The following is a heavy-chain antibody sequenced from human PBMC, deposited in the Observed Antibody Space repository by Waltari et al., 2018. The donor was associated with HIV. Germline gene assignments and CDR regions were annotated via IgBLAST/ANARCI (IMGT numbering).Heavy chain of an antibody. CDR1: GFTLDDYA. D-gene: IGHD6-19*01. CDR3: AKAISRIGVTEYYFDY. CDR2: ISWNSGRI. Sequence: EVQLVESGGGLVQRGRSLILSCAASGFTLDDYAMHWVRQAPGKGLGAVSGISWNSGRIGYAYSVNGRFTISRDNAKNSLYLQMNSLRFEDTALYYCAKAISRIGVTEYYFDYWGQGTLVTVSS. V-gene: IGHV3-9*01. J-gene: IGHJ4*02.